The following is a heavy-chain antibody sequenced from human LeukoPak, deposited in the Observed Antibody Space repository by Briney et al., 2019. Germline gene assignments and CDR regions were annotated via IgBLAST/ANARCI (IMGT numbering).Heavy chain of an antibody. CDR3: ARGGWNKFDY. CDR1: GGSISSYY. D-gene: IGHD3-22*01. Sequence: SETLSLTCTVSGGSISSYYWSWIRQPAGKGLEWIGRIYSSGSTNYNPSLKSRVTISVDTSKDQFSLKLSSVTAADTAVYYCARGGWNKFDYWGQGTLVTVSS. CDR2: IYSSGST. J-gene: IGHJ4*02. V-gene: IGHV4-4*07.